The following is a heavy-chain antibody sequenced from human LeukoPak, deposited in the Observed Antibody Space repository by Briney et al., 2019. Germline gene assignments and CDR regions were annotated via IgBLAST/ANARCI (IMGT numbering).Heavy chain of an antibody. D-gene: IGHD1-20*01. CDR3: AKTGYNWYFDY. V-gene: IGHV3-23*01. CDR1: GFTFSSYA. Sequence: GGSLRLSCAASGFTFSSYAMRWVRQAPGKGLEWVSAISDSGGSTYYADSVKGRFTIYRDNSKNTLYLQMNSLRAEDTAVYYCAKTGYNWYFDYWGQGALVTVSS. CDR2: ISDSGGST. J-gene: IGHJ4*02.